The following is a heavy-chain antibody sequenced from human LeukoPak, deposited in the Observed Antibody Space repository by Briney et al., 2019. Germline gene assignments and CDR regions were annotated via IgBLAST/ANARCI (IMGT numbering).Heavy chain of an antibody. V-gene: IGHV4-39*07. J-gene: IGHJ3*02. CDR2: ICYSGST. D-gene: IGHD3-10*01. CDR1: GGSISSSSYY. Sequence: SETLSLTCTVSGGSISSSSYYWGWIRQPPGKGLEWIGSICYSGSTYYNPSLKSRVTISVDTSKNQFSLKLSSVTAADTAVYYCARGRTNLLLWFGELFTVGDDAFDIWGQGTMVTVSS. CDR3: ARGRTNLLLWFGELFTVGDDAFDI.